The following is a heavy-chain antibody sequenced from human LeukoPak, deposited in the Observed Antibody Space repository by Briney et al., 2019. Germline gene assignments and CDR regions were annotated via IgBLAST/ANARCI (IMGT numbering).Heavy chain of an antibody. CDR1: GFTFSNYA. CDR3: ARDSTHYYASGSSGPHYFDS. Sequence: GGSLRLSCAASGFTFSNYAMHWVRQAPGKGLEWVAVISNVETNTYYADSVKGRFTISRDNSKNTLYLQLNSLRAEDTSAYYCARDSTHYYASGSSGPHYFDSWGQGTLVTVSS. V-gene: IGHV3-30*01. CDR2: ISNVETNT. D-gene: IGHD3-10*01. J-gene: IGHJ4*02.